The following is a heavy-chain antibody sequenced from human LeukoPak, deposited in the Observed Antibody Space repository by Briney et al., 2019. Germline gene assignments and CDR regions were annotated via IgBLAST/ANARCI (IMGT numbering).Heavy chain of an antibody. V-gene: IGHV4-38-2*01. D-gene: IGHD4-17*01. J-gene: IGHJ5*02. Sequence: SETLSLTCAVSGYSISRGYYWGGIRQPPGKGVEGGGSIYQSGSTYYNPSLKRRGTISVDTSKKQFSLKLRSVNATDPAVYYCATGSDYGDYESNWFDPWGQGTLVTVSS. CDR3: ATGSDYGDYESNWFDP. CDR2: IYQSGST. CDR1: GYSISRGYY.